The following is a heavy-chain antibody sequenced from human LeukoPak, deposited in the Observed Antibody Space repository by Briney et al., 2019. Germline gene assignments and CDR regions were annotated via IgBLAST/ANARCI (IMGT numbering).Heavy chain of an antibody. CDR2: INHSGST. V-gene: IGHV4-34*01. Sequence: KTSETLSLTCAVYGGSFSGYYWSWIRQPPGKGLEWIGEINHSGSTNYNPSLKSRVTISVDTSKNQFSLKLSSVTAADTAVYYCAGDLIAHNWFDPWGQGTLVTVSS. J-gene: IGHJ5*02. CDR1: GGSFSGYY. CDR3: AGDLIAHNWFDP. D-gene: IGHD6-13*01.